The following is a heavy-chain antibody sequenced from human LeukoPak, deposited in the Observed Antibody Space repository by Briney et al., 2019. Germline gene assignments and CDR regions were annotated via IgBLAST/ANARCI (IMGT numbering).Heavy chain of an antibody. CDR3: ARVRLDNTMNFDY. CDR2: ISASKGNT. CDR1: GYTFTSYA. D-gene: IGHD3-22*01. V-gene: IGHV1-18*01. J-gene: IGHJ4*02. Sequence: ASVKVSCKASGYTFTSYAISWVRQPPGQGLEWMEWISASKGNTNYAQKLQGRVTMTTDTSTTTAYMELRSLRSDVTAVYSCARVRLDNTMNFDYWGQGTLVTVSS.